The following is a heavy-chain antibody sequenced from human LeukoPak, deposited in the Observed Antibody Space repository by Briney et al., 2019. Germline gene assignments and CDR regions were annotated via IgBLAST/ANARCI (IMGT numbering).Heavy chain of an antibody. V-gene: IGHV4-59*01. CDR3: ARGLLRYSSGIDY. CDR2: IYYSGST. J-gene: IGHJ4*02. D-gene: IGHD6-19*01. CDR1: GGSISSYY. Sequence: SETLSLTCTVSGGSISSYYWSWIRQPPGKGLEWIGYIYYSGSTNYNPSLKSRVTISVDTSKNQFSLKLSSVPAADTAVYYCARGLLRYSSGIDYWGQGTLVTVSS.